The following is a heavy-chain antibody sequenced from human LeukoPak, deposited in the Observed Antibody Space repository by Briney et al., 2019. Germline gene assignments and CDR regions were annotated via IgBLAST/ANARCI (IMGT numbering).Heavy chain of an antibody. D-gene: IGHD6-6*01. Sequence: GGSLRLSCAASGFTFSSYSMNWVRQAPGKGLEWAPSISSSSSYIYYADSVKGRFTISRDNAKNSLYLQMNSLRAEDTAVYYCARDWGGSSSSRADFDYWGQGTLVTVSS. CDR3: ARDWGGSSSSRADFDY. CDR2: ISSSSSYI. V-gene: IGHV3-21*01. CDR1: GFTFSSYS. J-gene: IGHJ4*02.